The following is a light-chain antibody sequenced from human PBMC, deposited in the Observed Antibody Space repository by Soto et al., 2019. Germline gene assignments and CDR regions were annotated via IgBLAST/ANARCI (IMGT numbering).Light chain of an antibody. CDR2: EVN. Sequence: QSVLTQPPSASGSPGQSVAISCTGTSSDVGGYNYVSWYQQHPGKAPKLMIYEVNKRPSGVPDRFSGSKSGNTASLTVSGLQAEDEADYYCSSYAGSSNVFGPATKVTVL. CDR1: SSDVGGYNY. J-gene: IGLJ1*01. CDR3: SSYAGSSNV. V-gene: IGLV2-8*01.